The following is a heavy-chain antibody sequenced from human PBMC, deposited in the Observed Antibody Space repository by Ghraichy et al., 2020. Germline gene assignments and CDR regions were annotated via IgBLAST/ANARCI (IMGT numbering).Heavy chain of an antibody. J-gene: IGHJ5*02. Sequence: SETLSLTCAVYGGSFSDYYWSWIRQPPGKGLEWIGEINHSGSTNYNPSLKSRVTISVDTSKNQFSLKLSSVTAADTAVYYCARRGRAVPGRWIDPWGQGTLVTVSS. CDR2: INHSGST. CDR3: ARRGRAVPGRWIDP. D-gene: IGHD1-14*01. V-gene: IGHV4-34*01. CDR1: GGSFSDYY.